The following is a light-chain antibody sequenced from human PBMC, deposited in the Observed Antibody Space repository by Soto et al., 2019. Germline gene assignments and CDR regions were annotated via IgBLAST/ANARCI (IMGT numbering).Light chain of an antibody. V-gene: IGKV1-6*01. CDR1: QDIRNT. CDR2: AAS. J-gene: IGKJ1*01. Sequence: IQMTQSPSSLSASVGDRVAISRRASQDIRNTLAWYQQKPGEAPKLLIFAASNLQSGVPSRFSGSGSVTDFTLAITGLQPEDFATYYCLQYYNFSWTFGQGTKVDIK. CDR3: LQYYNFSWT.